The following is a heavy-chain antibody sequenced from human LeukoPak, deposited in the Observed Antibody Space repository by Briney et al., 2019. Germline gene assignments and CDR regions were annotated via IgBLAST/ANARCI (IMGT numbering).Heavy chain of an antibody. Sequence: PGGSLRLSCVASGYTFSSYGMHWVRQAPGKGLEWVALIWYDGSNKYYADSVKGRFTISRDDSKSTLYLQMNSLRAEDTAVYYCARAPYSGSCYAVDYWGQGTLVTVSS. V-gene: IGHV3-33*01. CDR1: GYTFSSYG. D-gene: IGHD1-26*01. J-gene: IGHJ4*02. CDR3: ARAPYSGSCYAVDY. CDR2: IWYDGSNK.